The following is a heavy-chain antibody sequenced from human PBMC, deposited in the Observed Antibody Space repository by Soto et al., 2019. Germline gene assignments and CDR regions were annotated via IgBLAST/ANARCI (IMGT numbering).Heavy chain of an antibody. CDR2: IFGDGNT. V-gene: IGHV3-53*01. D-gene: IGHD4-17*01. Sequence: ELQLVESGGGLIQPGGSLRLACAASEFNVTNGHMNWVRQAPGEGLEWVSVIFGDGNTKYGDSVKGRFTISRDTSKNTVYLQMNSLRAEDTAVYYCAGDWNGDKYFDYWDQGTPVTVSS. CDR3: AGDWNGDKYFDY. J-gene: IGHJ4*02. CDR1: EFNVTNGH.